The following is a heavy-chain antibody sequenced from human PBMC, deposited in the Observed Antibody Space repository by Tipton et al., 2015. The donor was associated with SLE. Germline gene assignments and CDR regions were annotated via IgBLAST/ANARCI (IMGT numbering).Heavy chain of an antibody. D-gene: IGHD2-8*01. J-gene: IGHJ4*02. CDR3: ASILGNTNPSDF. Sequence: SGFTFRTYGMLWVRQAPGKGLEWVSFIRFDGNVKQYADSVRGRFTISRDNSKNTLSLQMDSLRPEDTSIYYCASILGNTNPSDFWGQGTLVTVSS. CDR1: GFTFRTYG. V-gene: IGHV3-30*02. CDR2: IRFDGNVK.